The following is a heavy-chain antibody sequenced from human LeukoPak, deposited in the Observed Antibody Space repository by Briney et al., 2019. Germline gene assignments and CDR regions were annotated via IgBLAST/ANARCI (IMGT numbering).Heavy chain of an antibody. Sequence: SETLSLTCTVSGGSISSGDYYWSWIRQPPGKGLEWIGYIYCSGSTYYNPSLKSRVTISVDTSKSQFSLKLSSVTAADTAVYYCARGHRYCSGGSCYSVNWFDPWGQGTLVTVSS. CDR2: IYCSGST. J-gene: IGHJ5*02. CDR3: ARGHRYCSGGSCYSVNWFDP. V-gene: IGHV4-30-4*01. D-gene: IGHD2-15*01. CDR1: GGSISSGDYY.